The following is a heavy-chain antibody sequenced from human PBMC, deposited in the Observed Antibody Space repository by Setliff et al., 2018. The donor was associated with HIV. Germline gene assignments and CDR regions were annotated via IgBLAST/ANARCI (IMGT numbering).Heavy chain of an antibody. V-gene: IGHV1-69*06. CDR1: GGSFSSYA. Sequence: SVKVSCKASGGSFSSYAINWVRQAPGQGLEWMGRITPMFGTENYAQKFQGRVTLTADKFTTTAYMELSRLTSDDTAVYYCARGHSSSTNWFFDLWGRGTLVTVSS. CDR2: ITPMFGTE. J-gene: IGHJ2*01. CDR3: ARGHSSSTNWFFDL. D-gene: IGHD6-6*01.